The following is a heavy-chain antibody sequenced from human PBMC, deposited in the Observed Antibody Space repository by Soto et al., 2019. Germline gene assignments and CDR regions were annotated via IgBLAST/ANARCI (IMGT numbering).Heavy chain of an antibody. CDR3: AKDLLGSSSGPFDY. V-gene: IGHV3-23*01. J-gene: IGHJ4*02. Sequence: LRLSFAASGFTFSSYAMSWVRQAPGKGLEWVSAISGSGGSTYYADSVKGRFTISRDNSKNTLYLQMNSLRAEDTAVYYCAKDLLGSSSGPFDYWGQGTLVTVSS. D-gene: IGHD6-6*01. CDR1: GFTFSSYA. CDR2: ISGSGGST.